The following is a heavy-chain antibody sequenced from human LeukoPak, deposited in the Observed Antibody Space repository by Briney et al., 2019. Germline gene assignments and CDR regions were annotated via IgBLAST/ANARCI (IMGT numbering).Heavy chain of an antibody. CDR3: ARVKGAVAGHSTFDY. D-gene: IGHD6-19*01. Sequence: ASVKVSCKASGYTFTGYYMHWVRQAPGQGLEWMGWINPNSGGTNYAQKFQGRVTMTRDTSISTAYMELSRLRSEDTAVYYCARVKGAVAGHSTFDYWGQGTLVTVSS. J-gene: IGHJ4*02. V-gene: IGHV1-2*02. CDR1: GYTFTGYY. CDR2: INPNSGGT.